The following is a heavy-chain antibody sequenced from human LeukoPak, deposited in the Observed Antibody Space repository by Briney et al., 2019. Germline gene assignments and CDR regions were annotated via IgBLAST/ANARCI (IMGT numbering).Heavy chain of an antibody. V-gene: IGHV3-23*01. Sequence: GGSLRLSCAASGFTFSSYAMSWVRQAPGKGLEWVSAISGSGGSTYYADSVKGRFTISRDNSKNTLYLQMNSLRAEDTAVYYCAKVPTIFGVVIISTFDYWGQGTLVTVSS. CDR2: ISGSGGST. CDR1: GFTFSSYA. D-gene: IGHD3-3*01. CDR3: AKVPTIFGVVIISTFDY. J-gene: IGHJ4*02.